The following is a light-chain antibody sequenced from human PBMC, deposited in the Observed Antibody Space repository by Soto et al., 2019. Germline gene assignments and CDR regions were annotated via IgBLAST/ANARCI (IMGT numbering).Light chain of an antibody. V-gene: IGLV2-23*02. CDR1: SSDVGSHNF. CDR3: CSYADTTTWV. Sequence: QSALTQPASVSGSPGQSITISCTGTSSDVGSHNFVSWYQQRPGKAPKLMIFEVTKWPSGVSDRYSASKSGNTASLTISGVRAEDEADYYCCSYADTTTWVFGGGTKVTVL. J-gene: IGLJ3*02. CDR2: EVT.